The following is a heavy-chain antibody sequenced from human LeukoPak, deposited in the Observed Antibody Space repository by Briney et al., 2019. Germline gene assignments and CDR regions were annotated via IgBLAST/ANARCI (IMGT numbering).Heavy chain of an antibody. CDR1: GFTFSSYW. J-gene: IGHJ4*02. D-gene: IGHD3-10*01. CDR3: ARGGSSYGSFDS. CDR2: IKKDGSDK. Sequence: GGSLRLSCAASGFTFSSYWMSWVREAPGKGLEWVANIKKDGSDKYYVESVRGRFTISRDNAKNSLSLQMNSLRVEDTAVYYCARGGSSYGSFDSWGQGTLVTVSS. V-gene: IGHV3-7*04.